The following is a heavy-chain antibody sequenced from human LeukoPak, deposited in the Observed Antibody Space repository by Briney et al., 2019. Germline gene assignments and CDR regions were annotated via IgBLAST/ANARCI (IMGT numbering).Heavy chain of an antibody. V-gene: IGHV4-28*06. Sequence: SETLSLTCAVSGYSISSSNWWGWIRQPPGKGLEWIGYIYYSGSTNYNPSLKSRVTMSVDTSKNQFSLKLSSVTALDTAVYYCWCSSSSLEHAYYFDYWGQGTLVTVSS. CDR3: WCSSSSLEHAYYFDY. J-gene: IGHJ4*02. CDR2: IYYSGST. D-gene: IGHD6-6*01. CDR1: GYSISSSNW.